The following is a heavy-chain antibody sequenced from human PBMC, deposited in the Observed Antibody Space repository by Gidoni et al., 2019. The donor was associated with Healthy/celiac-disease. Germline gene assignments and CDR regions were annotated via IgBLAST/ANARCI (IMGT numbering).Heavy chain of an antibody. CDR3: ARDMVVTPKGSYYYGMDV. D-gene: IGHD2-21*02. Sequence: EVQLVESGGGLVKPGGSLRLSCAASGFTFSSYSMNWVRQAPGKGLEWVSSISSSSSYIYYADSVKGRFTISRDNAKNSLYLQMNSLRAEDTAVYYCARDMVVTPKGSYYYGMDVWGQGTTVTVSS. V-gene: IGHV3-21*01. CDR2: ISSSSSYI. CDR1: GFTFSSYS. J-gene: IGHJ6*02.